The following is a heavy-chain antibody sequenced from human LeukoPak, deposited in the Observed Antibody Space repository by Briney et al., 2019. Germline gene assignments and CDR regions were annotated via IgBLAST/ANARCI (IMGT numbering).Heavy chain of an antibody. D-gene: IGHD3-10*01. V-gene: IGHV3-7*01. CDR1: GFTFSTYW. J-gene: IGHJ4*02. Sequence: TGGSLRLSCAASGFTFSTYWMNWVRQAPGKGLEWVAKIKQDGSETYYVDSVKGRFTISRDNAKKSLFLQMNALRVEDTAVYYCARALRISLGRGVTEFPYLFDHWGQGTLISVSS. CDR3: ARALRISLGRGVTEFPYLFDH. CDR2: IKQDGSET.